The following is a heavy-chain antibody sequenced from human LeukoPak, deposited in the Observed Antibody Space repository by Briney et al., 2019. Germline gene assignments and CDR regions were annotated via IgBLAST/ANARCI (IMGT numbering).Heavy chain of an antibody. V-gene: IGHV3-66*01. CDR2: IYSGGST. D-gene: IGHD3-3*01. Sequence: GGSLRLSCAASGFTVSSNYMSWVRQAPGKGLEWVSVIYSGGSTYYADSVKGRFTISRDNSKNTLYLQMNSLRAEDTAVYYCARSATAYYDFWSGYPAPFFDYWGQGTLVTVSS. CDR3: ARSATAYYDFWSGYPAPFFDY. J-gene: IGHJ4*02. CDR1: GFTVSSNY.